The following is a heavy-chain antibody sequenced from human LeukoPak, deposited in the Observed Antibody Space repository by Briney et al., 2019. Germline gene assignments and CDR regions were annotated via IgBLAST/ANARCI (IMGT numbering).Heavy chain of an antibody. CDR1: GYSFTTYW. D-gene: IGHD6-19*01. Sequence: GESLKISCVGSGYSFTTYWIGWVRQMPGKGLELMGIVNPGDSNTRYSPSFRGQVTISADKSINTAYLQWSSLKASDTAMYYCARPSSRGWYSDYWGQGPLVTVSS. J-gene: IGHJ4*02. CDR2: VNPGDSNT. V-gene: IGHV5-51*01. CDR3: ARPSSRGWYSDY.